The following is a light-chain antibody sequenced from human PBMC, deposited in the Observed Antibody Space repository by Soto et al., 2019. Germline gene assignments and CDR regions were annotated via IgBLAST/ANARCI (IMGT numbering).Light chain of an antibody. CDR3: AAWDDSLSGYV. V-gene: IGLV1-44*01. J-gene: IGLJ1*01. CDR1: TSNIGSNT. Sequence: QSVLTQPPSASGTPGQRVTMSCSGSTSNIGSNTVNWYQQLPGTAPTLLIYSNNQRPSGVPDRFSGSRSGTSASLAISGLQSEDEADYYCAAWDDSLSGYVFGTGTKVTVL. CDR2: SNN.